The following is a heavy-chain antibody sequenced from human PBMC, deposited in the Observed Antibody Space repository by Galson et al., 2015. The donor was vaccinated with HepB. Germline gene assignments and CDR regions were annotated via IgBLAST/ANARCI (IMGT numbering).Heavy chain of an antibody. D-gene: IGHD3-10*01. CDR2: IDPSDSYT. CDR1: GYSFTTFW. CDR3: VSRQYYFASGTYYNVSDY. J-gene: IGHJ4*02. Sequence: QSGEEVKKPGESLKISCKGSGYSFTTFWITWVRQRPGKGLEWMGRIDPSDSYTDYSPSFQGHVAISVDKSITTAYLQWSSPKASDTAMYYCVSRQYYFASGTYYNVSDYWGQGTLVTVSS. V-gene: IGHV5-10-1*01.